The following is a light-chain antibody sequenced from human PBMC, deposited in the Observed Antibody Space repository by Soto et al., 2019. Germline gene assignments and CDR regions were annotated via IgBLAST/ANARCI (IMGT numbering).Light chain of an antibody. V-gene: IGKV3-20*01. J-gene: IGKJ5*01. Sequence: EIVLTQSPGTLSLSPGKRATLSCRASQSVSSSYLAWYQQKPGQAPRLLIYGASGRATGIPDRFSGSGSGTDFTLTISRLEHEDFAVYYCQQYGSSPPVTFGQGTRLAIK. CDR1: QSVSSSY. CDR3: QQYGSSPPVT. CDR2: GAS.